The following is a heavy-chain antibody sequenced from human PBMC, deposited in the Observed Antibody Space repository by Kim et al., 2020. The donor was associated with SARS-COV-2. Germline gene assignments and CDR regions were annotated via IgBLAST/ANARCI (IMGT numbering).Heavy chain of an antibody. CDR2: IYYSGST. J-gene: IGHJ4*02. V-gene: IGHV4-31*03. CDR3: SRLLVSRVGYLDY. D-gene: IGHD3-16*01. Sequence: SETLSLTCTVSGGSISSGGYYWSWIRQHPGKVLEWIGYIYYSGSTYYNPSLKSRVTISVDTSKNQFSLKLSSVTAADTPVYYCSRLLVSRVGYLDYWGQGTLVTVSA. CDR1: GGSISSGGYY.